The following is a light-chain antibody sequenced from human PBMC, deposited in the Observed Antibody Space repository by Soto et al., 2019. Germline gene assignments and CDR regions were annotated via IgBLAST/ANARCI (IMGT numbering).Light chain of an antibody. CDR3: SSYTSSSTPYV. J-gene: IGLJ1*01. CDR2: DVS. Sequence: QSALTQPASVSGSPGQSITISCTGTSSDVGGYNYVSWYQQRPGKAPKLMIYDVSNRPSGVSNRFSGSKSGNTASLTISGLQAEDEADYYCSSYTSSSTPYVFGTGTKVTVL. CDR1: SSDVGGYNY. V-gene: IGLV2-14*01.